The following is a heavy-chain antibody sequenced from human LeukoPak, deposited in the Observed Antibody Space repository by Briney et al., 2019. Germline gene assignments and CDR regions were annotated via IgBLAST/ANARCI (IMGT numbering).Heavy chain of an antibody. CDR2: INPNSGGT. V-gene: IGHV1-2*02. CDR1: GYTFTGYY. D-gene: IGHD3-10*01. CDR3: ARVTMVRGVMGQLDY. Sequence: GASVKVSCKASGYTFTGYYMHWVRQAPGQGLEWMGWINPNSGGTNYAQKFQGRVTMTRDTSISTAYMELSRLRSDDTAMYYCARVTMVRGVMGQLDYWGQGTLVTVSS. J-gene: IGHJ4*02.